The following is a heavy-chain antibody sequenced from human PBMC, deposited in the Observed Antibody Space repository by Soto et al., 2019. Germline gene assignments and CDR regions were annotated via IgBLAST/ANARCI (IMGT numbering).Heavy chain of an antibody. CDR1: GFIFSKYW. V-gene: IGHV3-7*01. CDR3: ARDSNDYGDFGWYFDL. J-gene: IGHJ2*01. D-gene: IGHD4-17*01. CDR2: IKQDGSKN. Sequence: EVQLVESGGGVVQPGGSLRLSCAASGFIFSKYWMSWVRQAPGKGLEWLADIKQDGSKNYYVDSVKGRFTISRDNAGNSVYLQMNGLRAEDTAVYYCARDSNDYGDFGWYFDLWGRGTLVTVSS.